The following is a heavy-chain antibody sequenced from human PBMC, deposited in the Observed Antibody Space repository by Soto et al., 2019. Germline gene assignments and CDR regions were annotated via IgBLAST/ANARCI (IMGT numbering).Heavy chain of an antibody. D-gene: IGHD3-22*01. CDR3: ARVLLQNPPHAFDI. Sequence: GASVKVSCMASGGTFSSYAISWVRQAPGQGLEWMGGIIPIFGTANYAQKFQGRVTITADESTSTAYMELSSLRSEDTAVYYCARVLLQNPPHAFDIWGQGTMVTVSS. CDR2: IIPIFGTA. V-gene: IGHV1-69*13. J-gene: IGHJ3*02. CDR1: GGTFSSYA.